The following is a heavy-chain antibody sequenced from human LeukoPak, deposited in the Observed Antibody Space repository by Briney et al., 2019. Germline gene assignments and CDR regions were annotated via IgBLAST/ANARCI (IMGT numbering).Heavy chain of an antibody. CDR3: ARDSSVLRYFDWLAGSGMDV. D-gene: IGHD3-9*01. J-gene: IGHJ6*02. CDR1: GFTFSSYS. Sequence: GGSLRLSCAASGFTFSSYSMNWVRQAPGKGLEWVSSISSSSSYIYYADSVKGRFTIPRDNAKNSLYLQMNSLRAEDTAVYYCARDSSVLRYFDWLAGSGMDVWGQGTTVTVSS. V-gene: IGHV3-21*01. CDR2: ISSSSSYI.